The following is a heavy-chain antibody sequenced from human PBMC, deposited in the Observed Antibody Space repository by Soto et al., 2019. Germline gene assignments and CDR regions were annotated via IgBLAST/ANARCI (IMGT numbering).Heavy chain of an antibody. V-gene: IGHV4-39*07. D-gene: IGHD3-10*01. CDR1: GGSISSSSYY. CDR2: IYYSGST. J-gene: IGHJ6*03. Sequence: PSETLSLTCTVSGGSISSSSYYWGWIRQPPGKGLEWIGSIYYSGSTYYNPSLKSRVTISVDTSKNQFSLKLSSVTAADTAVYYCARWSGSGSYYYYYYYMDVWGKGTTVTVSS. CDR3: ARWSGSGSYYYYYYYMDV.